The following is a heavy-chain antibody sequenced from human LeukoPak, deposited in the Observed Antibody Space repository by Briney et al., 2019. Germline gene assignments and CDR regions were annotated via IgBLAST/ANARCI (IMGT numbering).Heavy chain of an antibody. J-gene: IGHJ4*02. Sequence: GGSLRLSCAASGFTFSSYGMHWVRQAPGKGLEWVAVIWYDGSNKYYADSVKGRFTISRDNSKNTLHLQMNSLRAEDTAVYYCARGRYDFWSVYYFDYWGQGTLVTVSS. CDR3: ARGRYDFWSVYYFDY. CDR2: IWYDGSNK. V-gene: IGHV3-33*01. D-gene: IGHD3-3*01. CDR1: GFTFSSYG.